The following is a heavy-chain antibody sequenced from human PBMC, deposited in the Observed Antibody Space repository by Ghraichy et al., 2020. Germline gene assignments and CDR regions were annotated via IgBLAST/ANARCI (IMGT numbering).Heavy chain of an antibody. Sequence: SQTLSLTCTVSGDSISSYYWSWIRQPPGKGLEWIGYIYYSGSTNYNSSLQSRVSISVDTPKNQFSLKLSSVTAADTAVYYCARQGYCGGDCYTYYFDYWGQGTLVTVSS. CDR3: ARQGYCGGDCYTYYFDY. CDR2: IYYSGST. CDR1: GDSISSYY. V-gene: IGHV4-59*01. D-gene: IGHD2-21*01. J-gene: IGHJ4*02.